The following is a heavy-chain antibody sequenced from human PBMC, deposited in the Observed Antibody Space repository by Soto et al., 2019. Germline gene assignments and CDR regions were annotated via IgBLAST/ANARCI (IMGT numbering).Heavy chain of an antibody. Sequence: EVQLVESGGGLVQPGRSLRLSCAASGFTFDDYAMHWVRQAPGKGLEWVSGISWNSGSIGYADSVKGRFTISRDNAKNSLYLQMNSLRAEDTALYYCAKAGGYCSGGSCPYYFDYWGQGTLVTVSS. J-gene: IGHJ4*02. V-gene: IGHV3-9*01. CDR3: AKAGGYCSGGSCPYYFDY. CDR1: GFTFDDYA. D-gene: IGHD2-15*01. CDR2: ISWNSGSI.